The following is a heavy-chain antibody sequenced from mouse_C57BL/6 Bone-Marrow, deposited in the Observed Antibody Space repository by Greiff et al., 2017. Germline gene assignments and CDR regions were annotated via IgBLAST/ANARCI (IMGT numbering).Heavy chain of an antibody. V-gene: IGHV3-6*01. D-gene: IGHD2-12*01. CDR1: GYSITSGYY. Sequence: EVQLVESGPGLVQPSQSLSLTCSVTGYSITSGYYWNWIRQFPGNKLEWMGYISYDGSNNYNPSPKNRISITRDTSKNQFFLKLNSVTTEDTATYYCARVGELYAMDYWGQGTSVTVSS. CDR3: ARVGELYAMDY. J-gene: IGHJ4*01. CDR2: ISYDGSN.